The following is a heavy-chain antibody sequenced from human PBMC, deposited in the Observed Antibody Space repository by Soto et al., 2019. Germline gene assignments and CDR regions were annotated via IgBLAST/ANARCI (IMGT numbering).Heavy chain of an antibody. J-gene: IGHJ6*03. D-gene: IGHD2-21*02. V-gene: IGHV4-39*01. CDR3: ARHALSISDSTLAYCYMDV. Sequence: SETLSLTCTVSGGSIISSSYYWGWIRQPPGKGLEWIGSIYYSGSTYYNPSLKSRVTISVDTSKNQFSLKLSSVTAADTAVYYCARHALSISDSTLAYCYMDVWGKGTTVTVSS. CDR1: GGSIISSSYY. CDR2: IYYSGST.